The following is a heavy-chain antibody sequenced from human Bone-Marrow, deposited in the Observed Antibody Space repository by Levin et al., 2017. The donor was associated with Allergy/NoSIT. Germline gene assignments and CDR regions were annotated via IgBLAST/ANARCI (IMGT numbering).Heavy chain of an antibody. J-gene: IGHJ4*02. V-gene: IGHV3-53*01. CDR3: ASNFYGSCPFDY. CDR2: IYSGDNI. Sequence: GGSLRLSCAASGFSISKYYMSWVRQAPGKGLEWVSVIYSGDNIYYADSVKGRFTIARDNSKNTLYLQMNKMRADDTAIYYCASNFYGSCPFDYWGQGTLVTVSS. CDR1: GFSISKYY. D-gene: IGHD3-22*01.